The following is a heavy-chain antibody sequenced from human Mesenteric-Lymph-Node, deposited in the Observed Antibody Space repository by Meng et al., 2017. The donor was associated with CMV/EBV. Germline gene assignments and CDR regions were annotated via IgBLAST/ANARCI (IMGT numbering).Heavy chain of an antibody. D-gene: IGHD2/OR15-2a*01. CDR3: ARDSKSSSDFDP. J-gene: IGHJ5*02. CDR1: GGSISSSSYY. V-gene: IGHV4-39*07. Sequence: SETLSLTCTVSGGSISSSSYYWGWIRQPPGKGLEWIGSIYYSGSTYYNPSLKSRVTISVDTSKNQFSLKLSSVTAADTAVYYCARDSKSSSDFDPWGQGTLVTVSS. CDR2: IYYSGST.